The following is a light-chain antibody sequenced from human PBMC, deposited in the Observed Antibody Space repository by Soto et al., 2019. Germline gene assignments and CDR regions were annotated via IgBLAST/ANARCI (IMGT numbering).Light chain of an antibody. CDR1: QSVRSK. J-gene: IGKJ1*01. Sequence: EIVMTQSPATLSVSPGERSTLSCSASQSVRSKLAWYQQKPGQAPRLLIYGASSRATGIPDRFSGSGSGTDFTLTISRLEPEDFAVYYCQQYGSSPWTFGQGTKVDIK. V-gene: IGKV3-20*01. CDR2: GAS. CDR3: QQYGSSPWT.